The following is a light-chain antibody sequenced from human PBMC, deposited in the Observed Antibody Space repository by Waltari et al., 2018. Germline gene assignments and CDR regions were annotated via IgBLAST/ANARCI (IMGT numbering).Light chain of an antibody. CDR3: QQGFGTPRS. CDR1: QSISTC. V-gene: IGKV1-39*01. J-gene: IGKJ1*01. CDR2: GAA. Sequence: DIRMTQFPPSLSASVGDRVTISCRASQSISTCLNWYQHKHGGVPKLLIYGAATLQSGVPSRFSGSGSGTDFTLTISTLQSDDVATYYCQQGFGTPRSFGQGTKVEI.